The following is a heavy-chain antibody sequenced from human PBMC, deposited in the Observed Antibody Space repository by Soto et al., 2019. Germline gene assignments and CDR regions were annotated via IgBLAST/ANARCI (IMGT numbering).Heavy chain of an antibody. CDR1: GFTFSSYN. D-gene: IGHD2-2*02. J-gene: IGHJ5*02. CDR2: IRSNGNI. Sequence: EIQLVESGGGLVKPGGSLRLSCATSGFTFSSYNMNWVRQAPGKGLEWVASIRSNGNIDFADSVKGRFTISRANTKNSLYLQMNRLRDEDTAIYYCARGGRIPRDNWSDPWGQGTLVTVSA. V-gene: IGHV3-21*02. CDR3: ARGGRIPRDNWSDP.